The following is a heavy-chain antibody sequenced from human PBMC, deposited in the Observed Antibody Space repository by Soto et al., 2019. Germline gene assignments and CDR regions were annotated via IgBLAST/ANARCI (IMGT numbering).Heavy chain of an antibody. J-gene: IGHJ6*02. V-gene: IGHV4-4*07. CDR1: GGSISSYY. Sequence: SETLSLTCTVSGGSISSYYWSWIRQPAGKGLEWIGRIYTSGSTNYNPSLKSRVTMSVDTSKNQFSLKLSSVTAADTAVYYCARDLTVRFLEWLSAGSSYYYGMDVWGQGTTVTVSS. CDR2: IYTSGST. CDR3: ARDLTVRFLEWLSAGSSYYYGMDV. D-gene: IGHD3-3*01.